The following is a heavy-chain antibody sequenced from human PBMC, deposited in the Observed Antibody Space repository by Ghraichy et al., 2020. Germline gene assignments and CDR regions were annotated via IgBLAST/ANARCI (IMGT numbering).Heavy chain of an antibody. V-gene: IGHV3-30*03. J-gene: IGHJ4*02. CDR1: GFTFSSYG. CDR3: ATNYYDSSGYGYYFDY. D-gene: IGHD3-22*01. CDR2: ISYDGSNK. Sequence: GGSLRLSCAASGFTFSSYGMHWVRQAPGKGLEWVAVISYDGSNKYYADSVKGRFTISRDNSKNTLYLQMNSLRAEDTAVYYCATNYYDSSGYGYYFDYWGQGTLVTVSS.